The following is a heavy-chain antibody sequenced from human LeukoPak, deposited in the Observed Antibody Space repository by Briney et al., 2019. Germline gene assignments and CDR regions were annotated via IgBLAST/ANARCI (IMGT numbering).Heavy chain of an antibody. CDR1: GFSLSNNY. CDR2: IYSGGGT. CDR3: ARDSSGPLY. Sequence: GGSLRLSCAASGFSLSNNYISWVRPAPGKGLEWVSVIYSGGGTYYADSVKGRFTISRDNSKNTLYLQMNSLRAEDTAVYYCARDSSGPLYWGQGTLVTVSS. D-gene: IGHD6-19*01. J-gene: IGHJ4*02. V-gene: IGHV3-66*01.